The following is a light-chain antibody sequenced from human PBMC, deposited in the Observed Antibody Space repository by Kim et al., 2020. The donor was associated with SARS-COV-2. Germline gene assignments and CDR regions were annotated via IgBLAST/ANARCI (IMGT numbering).Light chain of an antibody. CDR2: DAS. CDR3: QQRSNWLPLT. Sequence: TPGERATHSCRASQSVSSYLAWYQQKPGQAPRLLIYDASNRATGIPARFSGSGSGTDFTLTISSLEPEDFAVYYCQQRSNWLPLTFGGGTKVDIK. J-gene: IGKJ4*01. CDR1: QSVSSY. V-gene: IGKV3-11*01.